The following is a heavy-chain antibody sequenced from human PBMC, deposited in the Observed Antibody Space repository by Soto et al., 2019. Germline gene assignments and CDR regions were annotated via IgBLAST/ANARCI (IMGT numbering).Heavy chain of an antibody. J-gene: IGHJ6*03. CDR3: ARGEGSSWSENGQYYYYYMDV. CDR2: MNPNSGNT. D-gene: IGHD6-13*01. Sequence: ASVKVSCKASGYTFTSYDINWVRQATGQGLEWMGWMNPNSGNTGYAQKFQGRVTMTRNTSISTAYMELSSLRSEDTAVYYCARGEGSSWSENGQYYYYYMDVWGKGTTVTVSS. CDR1: GYTFTSYD. V-gene: IGHV1-8*01.